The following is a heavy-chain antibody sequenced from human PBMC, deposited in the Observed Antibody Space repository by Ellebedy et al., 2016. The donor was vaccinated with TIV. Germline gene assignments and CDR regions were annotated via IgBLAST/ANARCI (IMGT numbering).Heavy chain of an antibody. CDR3: VKAWGD. CDR2: IVSNGDST. J-gene: IGHJ4*02. Sequence: GESLKISCAASGFSFSSYDMSWVRQAPGKGLEYISAIVSNGDSTYYANSVKGRFIISRDNSKNTLYLQMSSLRLEDTAVYYCVKAWGDWGQGTLVTVSS. D-gene: IGHD3-16*01. CDR1: GFSFSSYD. V-gene: IGHV3-64D*06.